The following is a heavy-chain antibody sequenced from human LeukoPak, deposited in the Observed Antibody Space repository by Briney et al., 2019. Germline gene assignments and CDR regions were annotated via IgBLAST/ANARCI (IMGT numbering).Heavy chain of an antibody. CDR1: GFTFSSYA. Sequence: PGGSLRLSCAASGFTFSSYAMHWVRQAPGKGLEYVSAISSNGGSTYYANSVKGRFTISRDNSKNTLYLQMGSLRAEDMAVYYCARDRRDGYINDYWGQGTLVTVSS. CDR3: ARDRRDGYINDY. V-gene: IGHV3-64*01. CDR2: ISSNGGST. J-gene: IGHJ4*02. D-gene: IGHD5-24*01.